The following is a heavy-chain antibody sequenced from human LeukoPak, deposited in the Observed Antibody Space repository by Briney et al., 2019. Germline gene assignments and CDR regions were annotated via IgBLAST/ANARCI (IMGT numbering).Heavy chain of an antibody. Sequence: PSETLSLTCTVSGGSISSYYWSWIQQPPGKGLEWIGYIYYSGSTNYNPSLKSRVTISVDTSKNQFSLKLSSVTAADTAVYYCAGSPYPSNSDAFDIWGQGTMVTVSS. CDR3: AGSPYPSNSDAFDI. CDR1: GGSISSYY. J-gene: IGHJ3*02. CDR2: IYYSGST. V-gene: IGHV4-59*01. D-gene: IGHD1/OR15-1a*01.